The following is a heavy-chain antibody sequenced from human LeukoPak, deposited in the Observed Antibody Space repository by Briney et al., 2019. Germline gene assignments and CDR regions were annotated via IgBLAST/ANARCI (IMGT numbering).Heavy chain of an antibody. D-gene: IGHD3-3*01. CDR2: ISGSGGST. CDR3: AIETYYDFWSGYYPDY. CDR1: GFTFSSYA. J-gene: IGHJ4*02. V-gene: IGHV3-23*01. Sequence: PGGSLRLSCAASGFTFSSYAMSWVRQAPGKGLEWVSAISGSGGSTYYADSVKGRFTISRDNSRNTLYLQMNSLRAEDTAVYYCAIETYYDFWSGYYPDYWGQGTLVTVSS.